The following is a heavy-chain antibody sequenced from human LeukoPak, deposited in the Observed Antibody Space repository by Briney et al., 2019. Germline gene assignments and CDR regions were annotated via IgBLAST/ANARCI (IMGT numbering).Heavy chain of an antibody. Sequence: SETLSLTCTVSGGSISTYYWSWIRQPPGKGLEWIGYIYYSGSTNYNPSLKSRVTMSIDTSKNQFSLKLSSVTAADTAVYYCARLRAARYFFDYWGQGARVTVSS. CDR2: IYYSGST. CDR3: ARLRAARYFFDY. D-gene: IGHD6-6*01. CDR1: GGSISTYY. J-gene: IGHJ4*02. V-gene: IGHV4-59*01.